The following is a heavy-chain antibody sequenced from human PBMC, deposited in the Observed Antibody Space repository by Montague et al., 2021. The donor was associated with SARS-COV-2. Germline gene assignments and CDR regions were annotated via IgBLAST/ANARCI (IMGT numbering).Heavy chain of an antibody. CDR2: INHRGRT. CDR1: DGSFSDYS. D-gene: IGHD3-22*01. J-gene: IGHJ4*02. V-gene: IGHV4-34*01. Sequence: SETLSLTCAVYDGSFSDYSWTWIRHPPGKGLEWIGEINHRGRTNXNPSLKSRVTISVDTSKNQFSLKMTSVTAADTAVYYCARGRQHINMVVVVVTGGEYYFDFWGQGTLVAVSS. CDR3: ARGRQHINMVVVVVTGGEYYFDF.